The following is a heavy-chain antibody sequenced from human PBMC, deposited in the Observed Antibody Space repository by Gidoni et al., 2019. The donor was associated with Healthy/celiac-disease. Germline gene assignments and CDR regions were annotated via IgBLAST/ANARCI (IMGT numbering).Heavy chain of an antibody. J-gene: IGHJ3*02. CDR2: IKSKTDGGTT. D-gene: IGHD6-19*01. V-gene: IGHV3-15*01. CDR3: TAIDGYSSGWYAFDI. CDR1: GFTFSNAW. Sequence: EVQLVESGGGLVKPGESLRLSCAASGFTFSNAWMSWVRQAPGKGLEWVGRIKSKTDGGTTDYAAPVKGRFTISRDDSKNTLYLQMNSLKTEDTAVYYCTAIDGYSSGWYAFDIWGQGTMVTVSS.